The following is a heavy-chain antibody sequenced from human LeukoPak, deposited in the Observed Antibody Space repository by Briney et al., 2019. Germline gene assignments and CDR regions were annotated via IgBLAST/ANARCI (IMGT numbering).Heavy chain of an antibody. CDR2: ISVSAGST. D-gene: IGHD2-21*02. CDR3: AKARGICGGDCYSNRYGMDV. V-gene: IGHV3-23*01. Sequence: GGSLRLSCAASGFTFSSYAMSWVRQAPGKGLEWVSAISVSAGSTYYADSVKGRFTISRDNSKNTLYLQMNSPRAEDTAVYNCAKARGICGGDCYSNRYGMDVWGQGTTVTVSS. CDR1: GFTFSSYA. J-gene: IGHJ6*02.